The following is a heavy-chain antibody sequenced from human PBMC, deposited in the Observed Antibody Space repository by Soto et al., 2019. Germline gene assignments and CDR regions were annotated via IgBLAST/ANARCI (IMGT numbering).Heavy chain of an antibody. CDR3: APWPGYSRSWFMDY. CDR2: ISSSSNTI. J-gene: IGHJ4*02. CDR1: GFTFSSYS. Sequence: VGSLRLSCVGSGFTFSSYSMHWVRQAPGKGLEWISHISSSSNTIYYADSVKGRFTISRDNAKNSLFLQMNGLRDEDTAVYYCAPWPGYSRSWFMDYWGQGALVT. D-gene: IGHD6-13*01. V-gene: IGHV3-48*02.